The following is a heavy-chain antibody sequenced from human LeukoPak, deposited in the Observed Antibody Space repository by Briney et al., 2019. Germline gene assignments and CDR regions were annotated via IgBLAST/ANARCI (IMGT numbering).Heavy chain of an antibody. V-gene: IGHV3-30*18. CDR1: GFAFSSYD. J-gene: IGHJ4*02. CDR3: AKDVAVAGLADS. Sequence: QPGGSLRLSCAACGFAFSSYDMHWVRQAPGKGLEWVAVISYDGSHQYYIDSVKGRFTISRDNYKNRLFLKMNSLGPEDTAVYYCAKDVAVAGLADSWGQGSLVTVSS. CDR2: ISYDGSHQ. D-gene: IGHD6-19*01.